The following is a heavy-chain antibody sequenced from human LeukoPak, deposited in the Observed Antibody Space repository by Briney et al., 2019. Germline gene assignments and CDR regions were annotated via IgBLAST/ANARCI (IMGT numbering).Heavy chain of an antibody. Sequence: SGTSLRLSCVASGFTFSSYGMHWVRQAPGKGLEWVAVISYDGSNKYYADSVKGRFTISRDNSKNTLYLQMNSLRAEDTAVYYCAKTDYYDSSGYSYAFDIWGQGTMVTVSS. J-gene: IGHJ3*02. V-gene: IGHV3-30*18. CDR3: AKTDYYDSSGYSYAFDI. CDR2: ISYDGSNK. CDR1: GFTFSSYG. D-gene: IGHD3-22*01.